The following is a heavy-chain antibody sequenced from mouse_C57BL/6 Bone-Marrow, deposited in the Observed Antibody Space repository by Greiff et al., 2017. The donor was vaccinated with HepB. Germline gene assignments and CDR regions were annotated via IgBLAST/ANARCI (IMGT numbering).Heavy chain of an antibody. D-gene: IGHD2-3*01. CDR3: ARTDDGYYPFDY. V-gene: IGHV1-26*01. CDR1: GYTFTDYY. Sequence: EVQLQQSGPELVKPGASVKISCKASGYTFTDYYMNWVKQSHGKSLEWIGDINPNNGGTSYNQKFKGKATLTVDKSSSTAYMELRSLTSEDSAVYYCARTDDGYYPFDYWGQGTTLTVSS. J-gene: IGHJ2*01. CDR2: INPNNGGT.